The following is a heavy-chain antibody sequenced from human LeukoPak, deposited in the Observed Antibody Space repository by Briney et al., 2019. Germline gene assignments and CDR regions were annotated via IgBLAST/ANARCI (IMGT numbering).Heavy chain of an antibody. CDR2: IYYSGST. J-gene: IGHJ4*02. V-gene: IGHV4-59*01. CDR3: AGTRAAAGIDY. D-gene: IGHD6-13*01. CDR1: GGSISSYY. Sequence: PSETLSLTCTVSGGSISSYYWSWIRQPPGKGLEWIGYIYYSGSTNYNPSLKSRVTISVDTSKNQFSLKLSSVTAADTAVYYCAGTRAAAGIDYWGQGTLVTVSS.